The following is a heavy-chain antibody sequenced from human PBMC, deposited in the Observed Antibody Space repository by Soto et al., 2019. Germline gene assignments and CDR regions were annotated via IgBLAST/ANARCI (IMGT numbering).Heavy chain of an antibody. V-gene: IGHV1-3*01. CDR1: GYTFTSYA. CDR2: INAGNGNT. CDR3: ARGVSVYWYFDL. Sequence: QVQLVQSGAEVKKPGASVKVSFKASGYTFTSYALHWVRQAPGQRLEWMGWINAGNGNTKYSQKFQGIVTITRDTSVSTSYMELSSLRSEDTAVYYCARGVSVYWYFDLCGRGTLVTVSS. J-gene: IGHJ2*01.